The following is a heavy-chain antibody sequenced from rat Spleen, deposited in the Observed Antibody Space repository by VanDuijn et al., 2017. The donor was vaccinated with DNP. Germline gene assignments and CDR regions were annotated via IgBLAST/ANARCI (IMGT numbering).Heavy chain of an antibody. J-gene: IGHJ2*01. CDR3: ASGGGIVFEY. D-gene: IGHD1-11*01. CDR2: IWGGGTT. V-gene: IGHV2-16*01. Sequence: QVQLKESGPGLLQPSQTLSLTCTVSGFSLTSYGISWVRQPPGKGPEWIGAIWGGGTTDYNSALKSRLIISRDTSQSQVLLKMNSLKTEDTAMYFCASGGGIVFEYWGQGVMVTVSS. CDR1: GFSLTSYG.